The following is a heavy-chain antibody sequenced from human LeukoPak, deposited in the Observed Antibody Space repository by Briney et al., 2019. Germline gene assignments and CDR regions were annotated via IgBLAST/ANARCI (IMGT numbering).Heavy chain of an antibody. V-gene: IGHV1-2*02. CDR2: INPNSGGT. CDR1: GYTFTGYY. D-gene: IGHD1-26*01. CDR3: ARGLYSGSYYRKPDAFDI. J-gene: IGHJ3*02. Sequence: ASVKVSCKASGYTFTGYYMHWVRQAPGQGLEWMGWINPNSGGTNYAQKFQGRVTMTRDTSISTAYMELSRLRSDDTAVYYCARGLYSGSYYRKPDAFDIWGQGTMVTVSS.